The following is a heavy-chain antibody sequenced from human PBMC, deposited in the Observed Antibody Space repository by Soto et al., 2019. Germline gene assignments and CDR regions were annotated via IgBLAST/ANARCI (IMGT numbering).Heavy chain of an antibody. V-gene: IGHV3-30*03. J-gene: IGHJ6*02. D-gene: IGHD4-17*01. CDR1: GFSFSGYG. CDR2: TTYDGGIK. Sequence: ALRFPCASSGFSFSGYGMEWVRLAPGKGLEWVAATTYDGGIKHYVDSVKGRFTISRDNSKNTLYLQMNSLRDEDTATYYCAGAMENPYFDYGPDVWGQGTTVTVSS. CDR3: AGAMENPYFDYGPDV.